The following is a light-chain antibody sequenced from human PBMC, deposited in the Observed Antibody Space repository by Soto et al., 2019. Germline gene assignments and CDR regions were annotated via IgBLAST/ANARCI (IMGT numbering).Light chain of an antibody. V-gene: IGKV3-20*01. CDR3: QQYGSSPGT. J-gene: IGKJ4*01. CDR2: GAS. CDR1: QSVTSSY. Sequence: EIVMTQSPATLSVSPGERATLSCRASQSVTSSYLAWYHQKPGQAPRLLIYGASTRATGIPDRFSGSGSGTDFTLTISRLEPEDFAVYYCQQYGSSPGTFGGGTKV.